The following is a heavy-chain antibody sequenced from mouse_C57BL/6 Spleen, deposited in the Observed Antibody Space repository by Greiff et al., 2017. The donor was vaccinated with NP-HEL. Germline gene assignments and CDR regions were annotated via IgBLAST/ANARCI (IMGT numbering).Heavy chain of an antibody. CDR2: IRNKANGYTT. CDR1: GFTFTDYY. J-gene: IGHJ4*01. V-gene: IGHV7-3*01. Sequence: DVKLVESGGGLVQPGGSLSLSCAASGFTFTDYYMSWVRQPPGKALEWLGFIRNKANGYTTEYSASVKGRFTISRDNSQSILYLQMNALRAEDSATYYCARYNYGSSYVKAMDYWGQGTSVTVSS. CDR3: ARYNYGSSYVKAMDY. D-gene: IGHD1-1*01.